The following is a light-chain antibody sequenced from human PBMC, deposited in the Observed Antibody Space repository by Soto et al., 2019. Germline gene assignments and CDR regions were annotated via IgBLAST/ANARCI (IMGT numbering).Light chain of an antibody. V-gene: IGKV3-20*01. J-gene: IGKJ1*01. CDR2: DAS. CDR3: QQYGSSGT. Sequence: EIVLTQSPGTLSLSPGERATLSCRASQSVSSYLAWYQQKPGQAPRLLIYDASNRATGIPAGFSGSGSGTDFTLTISRLEPEDFAVYYCQQYGSSGTFGQGTKVDIK. CDR1: QSVSSY.